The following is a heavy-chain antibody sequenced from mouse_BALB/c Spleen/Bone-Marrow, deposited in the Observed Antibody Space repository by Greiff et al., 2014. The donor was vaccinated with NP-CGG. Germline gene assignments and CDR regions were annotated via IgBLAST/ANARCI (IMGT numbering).Heavy chain of an antibody. Sequence: EVNLVESGPGLVKPSQSLSLTCTVTGYSITSDYDWNWIRQFPGNKLEWMGYISYSDSTSYNPSLKSRISITRDTSKNQFFLHLNSVTTEDTATYYCTRGGVDFDYWGQGTTLTVSS. CDR2: ISYSDST. V-gene: IGHV3-2*02. CDR3: TRGGVDFDY. CDR1: GYSITSDYD. D-gene: IGHD1-1*01. J-gene: IGHJ2*01.